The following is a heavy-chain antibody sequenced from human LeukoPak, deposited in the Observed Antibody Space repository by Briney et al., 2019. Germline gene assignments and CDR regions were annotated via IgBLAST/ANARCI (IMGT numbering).Heavy chain of an antibody. J-gene: IGHJ4*02. CDR1: GYTFTSYY. Sequence: GASVKVSCKASGYTFTSYYMHWVRQAPGQGLEWMGIINPSGGSTSYAQKFQGRVTMTRDTSTSTVYMELSSLRSEDTAVYYCARDTVTTPRYGGHRYWGQGTLVTVSS. CDR2: INPSGGST. CDR3: ARDTVTTPRYGGHRY. D-gene: IGHD4-17*01. V-gene: IGHV1-46*01.